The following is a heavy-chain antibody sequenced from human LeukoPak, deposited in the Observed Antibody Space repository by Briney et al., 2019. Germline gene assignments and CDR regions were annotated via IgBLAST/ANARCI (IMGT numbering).Heavy chain of an antibody. V-gene: IGHV3-30*18. CDR3: AKGPLRGTAAAIDY. CDR1: GFTFNNYG. J-gene: IGHJ4*02. Sequence: GKSLRLSCAASGFTFNNYGMHWVRQAPGKGLEWVAVISYDGRNKHYPDSVQGRFTISRDISTDTLWLQMDSLRTEDTAVYYCAKGPLRGTAAAIDYWGQGTLVTVSS. D-gene: IGHD2-2*01. CDR2: ISYDGRNK.